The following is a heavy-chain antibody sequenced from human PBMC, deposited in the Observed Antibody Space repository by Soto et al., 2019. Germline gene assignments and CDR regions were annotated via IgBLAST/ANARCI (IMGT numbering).Heavy chain of an antibody. CDR3: ARNHDYGDYTFDY. CDR1: GFTFSSYA. J-gene: IGHJ4*02. V-gene: IGHV3-30-3*01. D-gene: IGHD4-17*01. Sequence: GGSLRLSCAASGFTFSSYAMHWVRQAPGKGLEWVAVISYDGSNKYYADSVKGRFTISRDNSKNTLYLQMNSLRAEDTAVYYCARNHDYGDYTFDYWGQGTLVTVSS. CDR2: ISYDGSNK.